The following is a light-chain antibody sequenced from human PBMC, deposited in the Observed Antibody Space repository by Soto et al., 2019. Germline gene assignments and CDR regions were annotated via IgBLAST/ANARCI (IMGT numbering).Light chain of an antibody. V-gene: IGLV2-8*01. J-gene: IGLJ2*01. Sequence: QPVLTQPPSASGSPGQSVTISCTGTSSDVGGYNSVSWYQQHPGKAPKLMIYEVNKRPSGVPDRFSGSKSGNTASLTVSGLQVEDEADYYCSSYGGSNNLVFGGGTKLTVL. CDR3: SSYGGSNNLV. CDR2: EVN. CDR1: SSDVGGYNS.